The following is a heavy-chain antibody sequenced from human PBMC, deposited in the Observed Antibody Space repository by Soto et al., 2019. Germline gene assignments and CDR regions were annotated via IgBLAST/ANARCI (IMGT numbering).Heavy chain of an antibody. V-gene: IGHV3-33*01. CDR3: ARDTGGVPAAPAYGMDV. Sequence: GGSLRLSCAASGFTFSSYGMHWVRQAPGKGLEWVAVIWYDGSNKYYADSVKGRFTISRDNSRNTLYLQMNSLRAEDTAVYYCARDTGGVPAAPAYGMDVWGQGTTVTVSS. D-gene: IGHD2-2*01. CDR1: GFTFSSYG. CDR2: IWYDGSNK. J-gene: IGHJ6*02.